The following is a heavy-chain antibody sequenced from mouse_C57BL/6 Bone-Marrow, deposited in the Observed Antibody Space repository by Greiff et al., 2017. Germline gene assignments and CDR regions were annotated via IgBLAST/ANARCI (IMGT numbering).Heavy chain of an antibody. CDR3: ASDRAMDY. CDR1: GYSFNDYN. J-gene: IGHJ4*01. CDR2: INPNYGTT. V-gene: IGHV1-39*01. Sequence: EVQLQQSGPELVKPGASVKISCKASGYSFNDYNMNWVKQSNGKSLEWIGVINPNYGTTSYNQKFKGKATLTVDKSSNTAYLQLNSLTSEDSAVYCCASDRAMDYWGQGTSVTVSS.